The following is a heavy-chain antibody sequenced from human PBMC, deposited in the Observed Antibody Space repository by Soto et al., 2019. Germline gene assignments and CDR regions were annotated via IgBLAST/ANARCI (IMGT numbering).Heavy chain of an antibody. CDR2: ISGSGANT. V-gene: IGHV3-23*01. CDR3: AKSGSHSYFDY. J-gene: IGHJ4*02. CDR1: EFTFSSYA. Sequence: GGSLRLSCAASEFTFSSYAMTWVRQAPGKGLEWVSSISGSGANTYYADSVKGRFTISRDNSKNTLYLQMNSLRADDTAVYYCAKSGSHSYFDYWGQGTLVTVSS. D-gene: IGHD1-26*01.